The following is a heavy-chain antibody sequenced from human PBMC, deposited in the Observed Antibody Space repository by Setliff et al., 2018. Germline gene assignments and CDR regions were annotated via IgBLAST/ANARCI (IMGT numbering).Heavy chain of an antibody. Sequence: PSETLSLTCGVSGYSISSGYFWGWIRQPPGKGLEWLGNIFHSGSTYYNPTLNSRVTMSVDTSKNQVFLTMTNMDPVDTATYYCARSRYELPHYYFDYWGQGILVTVSS. J-gene: IGHJ4*02. D-gene: IGHD1-7*01. CDR3: ARSRYELPHYYFDY. CDR2: IFHSGST. CDR1: GYSISSGYF. V-gene: IGHV4-38-2*01.